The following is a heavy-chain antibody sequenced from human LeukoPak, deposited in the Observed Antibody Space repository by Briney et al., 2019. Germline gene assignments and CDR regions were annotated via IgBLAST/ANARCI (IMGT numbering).Heavy chain of an antibody. CDR1: GFTFGNYW. CDR3: ARDKVTY. CDR2: INMDGSEK. J-gene: IGHJ4*02. V-gene: IGHV3-7*01. Sequence: PGGSLRLSCAASGFTFGNYWMSWVRQAPGKGPEWVAHINMDGSEKYYVDSVKGRFTISRDNAKNSLYLQMNNLKVEDTAVYYCARDKVTYWGPGTLVTVSS.